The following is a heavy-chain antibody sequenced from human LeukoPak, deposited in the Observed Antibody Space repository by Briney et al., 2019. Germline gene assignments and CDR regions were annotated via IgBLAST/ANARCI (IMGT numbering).Heavy chain of an antibody. CDR3: GRALPRSGWVDY. Sequence: ASVKVSCKTSGYTFTNYDINWMRQATGQGPEWMGWMNPNSGDTEYAQKFQDRVTMTWDTSISAAYLELRSLRSEDPAVYYCGRALPRSGWVDYWGQGSLVTVSS. J-gene: IGHJ4*02. CDR1: GYTFTNYD. CDR2: MNPNSGDT. V-gene: IGHV1-8*01. D-gene: IGHD6-19*01.